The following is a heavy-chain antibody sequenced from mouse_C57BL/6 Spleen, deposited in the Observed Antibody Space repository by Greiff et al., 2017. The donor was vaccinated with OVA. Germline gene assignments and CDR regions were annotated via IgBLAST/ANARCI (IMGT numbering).Heavy chain of an antibody. CDR1: GFTFSDYY. J-gene: IGHJ2*01. D-gene: IGHD2-10*02. Sequence: EVKVVESEGGLVQPGSSMKLSCTASGFTFSDYYMAWVRQVPEKGLEWVANINYDGSSTYYLDSLKSRFIISRDNAKNILYLQMSSLKSEDTATDYCAREVYGNYLFDYWGQGTTLTVSA. CDR2: INYDGSST. CDR3: AREVYGNYLFDY. V-gene: IGHV5-16*01.